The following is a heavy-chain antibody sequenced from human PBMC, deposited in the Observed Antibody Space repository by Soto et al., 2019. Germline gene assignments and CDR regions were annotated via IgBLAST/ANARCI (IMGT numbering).Heavy chain of an antibody. CDR2: FDPEGGEA. CDR1: GHTLTELS. Sequence: ASVNVSFKISGHTLTELSIHCVRQAPLKWLELMGGFDPEGGEAIYAQKWHGRVTVNEDTVTGTAYMELRGLKSDETAVYYCAKPKPLRGAMITNINVDFWGQVTQVTVSS. D-gene: IGHD3-10*01. CDR3: AKPKPLRGAMITNINVDF. V-gene: IGHV1-24*01. J-gene: IGHJ4*02.